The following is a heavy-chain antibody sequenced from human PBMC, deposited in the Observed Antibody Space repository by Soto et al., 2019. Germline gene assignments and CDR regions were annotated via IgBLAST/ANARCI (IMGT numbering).Heavy chain of an antibody. V-gene: IGHV1-2*02. CDR1: GYTFTGYY. CDR2: INPNSGGT. J-gene: IGHJ4*02. D-gene: IGHD6-19*01. Sequence: GASVKVSCKASGYTFTGYYMHWVRQAPGQGLEWMGWINPNSGGTNYAQKFQGRVTMTRDTSISTAYMELSRLRSDDTAVYYCQALRIAVAGTGFDYWGQGTLVTVSS. CDR3: QALRIAVAGTGFDY.